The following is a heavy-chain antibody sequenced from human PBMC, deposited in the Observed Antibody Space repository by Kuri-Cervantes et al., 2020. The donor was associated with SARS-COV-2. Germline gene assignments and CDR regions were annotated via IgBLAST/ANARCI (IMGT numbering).Heavy chain of an antibody. J-gene: IGHJ4*02. CDR1: GGSISSGDYY. Sequence: SETLSLTCTVSGGSISSGDYYWSWIRQPPGKGLEWIGYIYYSGSTYYNPSLKSRVTISVDTSKNQFSLKLSSVTAADTAVYYCARGAYDFWSGYYPRYYFDYWGQGTLVTV. CDR2: IYYSGST. CDR3: ARGAYDFWSGYYPRYYFDY. D-gene: IGHD3-3*01. V-gene: IGHV4-30-4*08.